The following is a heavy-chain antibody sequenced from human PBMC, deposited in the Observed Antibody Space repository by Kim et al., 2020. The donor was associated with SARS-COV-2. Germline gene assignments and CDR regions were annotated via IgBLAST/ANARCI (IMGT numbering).Heavy chain of an antibody. J-gene: IGHJ4*01. CDR2: ISASGTST. CDR3: AKDYDYWTGQDLFHY. D-gene: IGHD3-3*01. CDR1: GFTFSTYA. V-gene: IGHV3-23*01. Sequence: GGSLRLSCAASGFTFSTYAMSWVRQAPGKGLEWVSVISASGTSTHYADSVKGRFAISRDNSKDTLYLQMNNLRAEDTAVYYCAKDYDYWTGQDLFHYWG.